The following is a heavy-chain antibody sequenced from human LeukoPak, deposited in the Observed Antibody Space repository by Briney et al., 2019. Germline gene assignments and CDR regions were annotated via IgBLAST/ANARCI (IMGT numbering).Heavy chain of an antibody. CDR3: ARETHYSSGSYEYYYYYMDV. Sequence: SVKVSCKASGGTFSSYAISWVRQAPGQGLEWMGGIIPIFGTANYAQKFQGRVTITADESTSTAYMELSSLRSEDTAVYYCARETHYSSGSYEYYYYYMDVWGKGTTVIVSS. D-gene: IGHD1-26*01. J-gene: IGHJ6*03. CDR2: IIPIFGTA. CDR1: GGTFSSYA. V-gene: IGHV1-69*01.